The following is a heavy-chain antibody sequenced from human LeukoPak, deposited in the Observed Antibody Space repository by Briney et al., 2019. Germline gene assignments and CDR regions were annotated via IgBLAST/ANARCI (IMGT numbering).Heavy chain of an antibody. D-gene: IGHD3-22*01. CDR3: ARHGSVDSSGYYHGIDY. CDR1: GYTFTSYY. Sequence: ASVKVSCKASGYTFTSYYMHWVRQAPGQGLEWMGIINPSGGSTSYAQKFQGRVTMTRDTSTSTVYMELSSLRSEDTAVYYCARHGSVDSSGYYHGIDYWGQGTLVTVSS. V-gene: IGHV1-46*01. CDR2: INPSGGST. J-gene: IGHJ4*02.